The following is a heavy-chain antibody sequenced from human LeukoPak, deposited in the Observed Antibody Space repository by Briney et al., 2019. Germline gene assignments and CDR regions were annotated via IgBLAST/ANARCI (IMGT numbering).Heavy chain of an antibody. Sequence: ASVKVSCKASGYTFTGYYMHWVRQAPGQGLEWMGWINPSGGNTDYAQKFQGRVTMTRDTSTSTVYMELSSLRSEDTAVFYCARDAMSSVTTSPHFFDYWGQGTLVTVSS. D-gene: IGHD4-17*01. J-gene: IGHJ4*02. CDR3: ARDAMSSVTTSPHFFDY. V-gene: IGHV1-46*01. CDR1: GYTFTGYY. CDR2: INPSGGNT.